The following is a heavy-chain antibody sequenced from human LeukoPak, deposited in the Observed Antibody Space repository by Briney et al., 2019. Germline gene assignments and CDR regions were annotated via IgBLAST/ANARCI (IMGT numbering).Heavy chain of an antibody. CDR2: MHPGGTT. CDR3: ARHDPGVEVRGVIPAY. D-gene: IGHD3-10*01. J-gene: IGHJ4*02. CDR1: ADSMNNYY. V-gene: IGHV4-59*08. Sequence: PSETLSLTCSVFADSMNNYYWTWIRQPPGKGLEWVGNMHPGGTTKFHPSLEGRVTMSIDTSKNQFSLKLSSVTAADTAVYYCARHDPGVEVRGVIPAYWGQGTLVTVSS.